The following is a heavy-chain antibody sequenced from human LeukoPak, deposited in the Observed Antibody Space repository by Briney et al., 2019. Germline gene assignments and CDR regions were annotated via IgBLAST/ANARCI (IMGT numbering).Heavy chain of an antibody. V-gene: IGHV4-59*12. CDR2: IYYSGST. Sequence: SETLSLTCTVSGGSISSYYWSWIRQPPGKGLEWIGYIYYSGSTNYNPSLKSRVTISVDKSKNQFSLKLSSVTAADTAVYYCASGLIAAAGADAFDIWGQGTMVTVSS. CDR3: ASGLIAAAGADAFDI. J-gene: IGHJ3*02. D-gene: IGHD6-13*01. CDR1: GGSISSYY.